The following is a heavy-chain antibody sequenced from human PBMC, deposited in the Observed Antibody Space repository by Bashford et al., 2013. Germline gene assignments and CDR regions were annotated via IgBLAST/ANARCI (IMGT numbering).Heavy chain of an antibody. Sequence: VASVKVSCKASGGTFSSYAISWVRQAPGQGLEWMGGIIPILGIANYAQKFQGRVTITADKSTSTAYMELSSLRSEDTAVYYCARDIYYGSGSIWGQGTQVTVSS. CDR1: GGTFSSYA. CDR3: ARDIYYGSGSI. J-gene: IGHJ4*02. D-gene: IGHD3-10*01. CDR2: IIPILGIA. V-gene: IGHV1-69*10.